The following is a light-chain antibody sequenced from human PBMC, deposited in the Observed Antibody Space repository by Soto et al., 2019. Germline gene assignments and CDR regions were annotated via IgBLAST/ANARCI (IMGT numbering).Light chain of an antibody. CDR1: SSDVGANNY. Sequence: QSVLTQPASVSGSPGQPITISCTGTSSDVGANNYVSCYQHHPGKAPKLLIYEVSNRPSGVSSRFSGSKSGNTASLTISGLQAEDEADYYCSSYINSITFVVFGGGTKVTVL. CDR3: SSYINSITFVV. V-gene: IGLV2-14*01. CDR2: EVS. J-gene: IGLJ2*01.